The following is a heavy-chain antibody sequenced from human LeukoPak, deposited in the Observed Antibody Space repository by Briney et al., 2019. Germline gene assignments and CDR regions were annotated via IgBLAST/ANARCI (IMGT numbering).Heavy chain of an antibody. CDR1: GGTFSSYA. V-gene: IGHV1-69*04. J-gene: IGHJ6*02. Sequence: SVKVSCKASGGTFSSYAISWVRQAPGQGLEWMGRIIPIFGIANYAQKFQGRVTITADKSTSTAYMELSSLRSEDTDVYYCASLTRPRGYFYGMDVWGQGTTVTVSS. CDR3: ASLTRPRGYFYGMDV. CDR2: IIPIFGIA.